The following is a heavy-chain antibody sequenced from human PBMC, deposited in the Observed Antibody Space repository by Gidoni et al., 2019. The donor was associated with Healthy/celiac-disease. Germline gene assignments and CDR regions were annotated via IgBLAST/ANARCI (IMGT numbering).Heavy chain of an antibody. D-gene: IGHD3-22*01. CDR1: GGASSSDY. V-gene: IGHV4-59*01. CDR2: IYYSGST. Sequence: QVQLQESGPGQVKPSETLSLTCTVTGGASSSDYGSWIRQPPGKGLEWIGYIYYSGSTNYNPSLKSRVPISVDTSKTQFSLKLSSVTAADTAVYYCARTEYYYDSSGYYPVPTTTWYFDLWGRGTLVTVSS. CDR3: ARTEYYYDSSGYYPVPTTTWYFDL. J-gene: IGHJ2*01.